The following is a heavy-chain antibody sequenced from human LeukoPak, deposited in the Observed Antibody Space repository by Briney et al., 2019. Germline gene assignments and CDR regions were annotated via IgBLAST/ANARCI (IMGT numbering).Heavy chain of an antibody. CDR2: SSSSGRTM. D-gene: IGHD3/OR15-3a*01. CDR3: ARRRDFIDY. CDR1: GFTLSDYY. J-gene: IGHJ4*02. Sequence: GGSLRLSCAASGFTLSDYYMSWIRQAPGKGLEWVSYSSSSGRTMYYADSVKGRFAISRDNAKNSLYLQMNSLRAEDTAVYYCARRRDFIDYWGQGTLVTVSS. V-gene: IGHV3-11*01.